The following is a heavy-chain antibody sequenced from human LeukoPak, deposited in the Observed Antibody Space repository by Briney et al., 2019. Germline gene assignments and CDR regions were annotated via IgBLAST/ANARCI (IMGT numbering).Heavy chain of an antibody. CDR1: GFTFSSYA. Sequence: GRSLRLSCAASGFTFSSYAMHWVRQAPGKGLEWVAVISYDGSNKYYADSVKGRFAISRDNAKNSLYLQMNSLRAEDTALYYCAKDITPRHYDILTGPFDYWGQGTLVTVSS. J-gene: IGHJ4*02. CDR3: AKDITPRHYDILTGPFDY. D-gene: IGHD3-9*01. CDR2: ISYDGSNK. V-gene: IGHV3-30*09.